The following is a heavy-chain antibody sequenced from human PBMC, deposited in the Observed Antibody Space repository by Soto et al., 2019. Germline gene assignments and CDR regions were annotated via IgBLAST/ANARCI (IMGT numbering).Heavy chain of an antibody. V-gene: IGHV1-8*01. J-gene: IGHJ4*02. CDR3: ARRAETNGWNGFGADKYYFDF. CDR1: GYTFTSYD. Sequence: QVQLVQSGAEVRKPGASVKVSCEASGYTFTSYDIYWVRQATGQGLEWTGWMNPNTGNSAYAQKFQGRVTVTSDTSINTVHMELSSLRSEDTAVYYCARRAETNGWNGFGADKYYFDFWGQGTLVTVSS. CDR2: MNPNTGNS. D-gene: IGHD1-1*01.